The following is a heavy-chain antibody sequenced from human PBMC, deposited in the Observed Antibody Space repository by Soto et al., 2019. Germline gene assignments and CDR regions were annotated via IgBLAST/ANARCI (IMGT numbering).Heavy chain of an antibody. D-gene: IGHD3-10*01. CDR2: IYHSGST. Sequence: QLQLQESGSGLVKPSQTLSLTCAVSGGSISSGGYSWSWIRQPPGKGLEWIGYIYHSGSTYYNPSLKSRVTISVDRSKHQFSLKLSSVTAADTAVYYCARGRMVEGFGGVNWFDPWGQGTLVTVSS. J-gene: IGHJ5*02. V-gene: IGHV4-30-2*01. CDR1: GGSISSGGYS. CDR3: ARGRMVEGFGGVNWFDP.